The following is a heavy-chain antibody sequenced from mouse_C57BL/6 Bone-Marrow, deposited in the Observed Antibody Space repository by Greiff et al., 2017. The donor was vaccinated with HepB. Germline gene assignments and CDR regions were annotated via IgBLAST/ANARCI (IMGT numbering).Heavy chain of an antibody. Sequence: VQLQQPGAELVKPGASVKLSCKASGYTFTSYWMQWVKQRPGQGLEWIGELDPSDSYTNYNQKLKGKATLTVDTSSSTAYLQLSSLTSEDSAVYYCARQAGYYDAMDYWGQGTSVTVSS. CDR3: ARQAGYYDAMDY. CDR1: GYTFTSYW. V-gene: IGHV1-50*01. D-gene: IGHD2-2*01. J-gene: IGHJ4*01. CDR2: LDPSDSYT.